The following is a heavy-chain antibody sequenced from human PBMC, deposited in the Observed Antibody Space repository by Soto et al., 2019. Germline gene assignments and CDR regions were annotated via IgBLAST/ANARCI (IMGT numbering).Heavy chain of an antibody. V-gene: IGHV4-34*01. CDR1: GGSFSGYY. CDR2: INHSGST. D-gene: IGHD2-2*01. CDR3: ARVPPAADAFDI. Sequence: QVQLQQWGAGLLKPSETLSLTCAVYGGSFSGYYWSWIRQPPGKGLEWIGEINHSGSTNYNPSLKSRVTLSVDTSKNQFSLKLSSVTAADTAVYYCARVPPAADAFDIWGQGTMVTVSS. J-gene: IGHJ3*02.